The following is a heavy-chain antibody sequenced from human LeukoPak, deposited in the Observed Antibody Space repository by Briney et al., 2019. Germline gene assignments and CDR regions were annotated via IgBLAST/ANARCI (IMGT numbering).Heavy chain of an antibody. Sequence: GGSLRLSCAASAFSLNTYNMNWVRRAPGKGLQFVSSISYTGTYIYYADSVKGRFTISGDNAQSSVYLQMNSLRAEDTAVYYCVRDRGTYRPIDYWGQGTLVTVSS. CDR2: ISYTGTYI. J-gene: IGHJ4*02. V-gene: IGHV3-21*04. D-gene: IGHD1-26*01. CDR3: VRDRGTYRPIDY. CDR1: AFSLNTYN.